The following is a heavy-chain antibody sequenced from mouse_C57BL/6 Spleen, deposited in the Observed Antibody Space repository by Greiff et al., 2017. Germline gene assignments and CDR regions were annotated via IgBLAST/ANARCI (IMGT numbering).Heavy chain of an antibody. CDR2: IRLKSDNYAT. V-gene: IGHV6-3*01. Sequence: EVKLEESGGGLVQPGGSMKLSCVASGFTFSNYWMNWVRQSPEKGLEWVAQIRLKSDNYATHYAESVKGRFTISRDDSKSSVYLQMNNLRAEDTGSYYCTGGNWVGHYWGQGTTLTVSS. CDR1: GFTFSNYW. D-gene: IGHD4-1*01. J-gene: IGHJ2*01. CDR3: TGGNWVGHY.